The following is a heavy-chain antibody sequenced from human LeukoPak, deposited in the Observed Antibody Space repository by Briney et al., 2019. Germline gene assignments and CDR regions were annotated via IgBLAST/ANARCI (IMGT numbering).Heavy chain of an antibody. CDR3: ARRGPGGIAVADWGNWFDP. CDR1: GGTFSSYA. V-gene: IGHV1-69*13. Sequence: ASVKVSCKASGGTFSSYAISWVRQAPGQGLEWMGGIIPIFGTANYAQKFQGRVTITADESTSTAYMELSSLRSEDTAVYYCARRGPGGIAVADWGNWFDPWGQGTLVTVSS. D-gene: IGHD6-19*01. CDR2: IIPIFGTA. J-gene: IGHJ5*02.